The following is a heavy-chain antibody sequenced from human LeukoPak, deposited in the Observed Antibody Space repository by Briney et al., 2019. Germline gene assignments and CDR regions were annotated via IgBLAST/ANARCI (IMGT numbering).Heavy chain of an antibody. CDR2: ISDSGDTT. CDR3: AKDARRSDGWYFFDH. D-gene: IGHD6-19*01. Sequence: GGSLRLSCAASGFAFSSQAMGWVRQAPGKGLEWVSVISDSGDTTYYADSVKGRFTISRDNSKNTLYLQLNSLRAEDTAIYYCAKDARRSDGWYFFDHWGQEALVTVSS. V-gene: IGHV3-23*01. J-gene: IGHJ4*02. CDR1: GFAFSSQA.